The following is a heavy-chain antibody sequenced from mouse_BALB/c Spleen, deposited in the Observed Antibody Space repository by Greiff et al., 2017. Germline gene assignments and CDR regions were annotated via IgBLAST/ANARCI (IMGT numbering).Heavy chain of an antibody. CDR3: ARAITGAMDY. D-gene: IGHD2-4*01. V-gene: IGHV5-17*02. Sequence: EVKLMESGGGLVQPGGSRKLSCAASGFTFSSFGMHWVRQAPEKGLEWVAYISSGSSTIYYADTVKGRFTISRDNPKSTLFLQMTSLRSEDTAMYYCARAITGAMDYWGQGTSVTVSS. J-gene: IGHJ4*01. CDR2: ISSGSSTI. CDR1: GFTFSSFG.